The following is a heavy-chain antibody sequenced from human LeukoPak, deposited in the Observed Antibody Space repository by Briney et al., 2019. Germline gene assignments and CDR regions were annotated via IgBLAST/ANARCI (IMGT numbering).Heavy chain of an antibody. CDR2: INWNGGST. D-gene: IGHD3-9*01. V-gene: IGHV3-20*04. Sequence: GGSLRLSCAASGSTFDDYGMSWVRQAPGKGLEWVSGINWNGGSTGYADSVKGRFTISRDNAKNSLYLQMNSLRAEDTALYYCARSGNYDILTGYYNYWGQGTLVTVSS. J-gene: IGHJ4*02. CDR1: GSTFDDYG. CDR3: ARSGNYDILTGYYNY.